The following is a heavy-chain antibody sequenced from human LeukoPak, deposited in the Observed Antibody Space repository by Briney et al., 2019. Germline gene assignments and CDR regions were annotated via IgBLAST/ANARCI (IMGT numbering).Heavy chain of an antibody. CDR2: LIPMAGVE. CDR3: ARVQAVGVPVAIDAYYSYGMDV. D-gene: IGHD3-22*01. V-gene: IGHV1-69*04. J-gene: IGHJ6*02. Sequence: SVTVSCKASGGTFSRNSISWVRQAPGQGLEWMGRLIPMAGVEPYAQSFQGRVTITADRSTSTAYMELSSLISEDTAVYYCARVQAVGVPVAIDAYYSYGMDVWGQGTAVTVSS. CDR1: GGTFSRNS.